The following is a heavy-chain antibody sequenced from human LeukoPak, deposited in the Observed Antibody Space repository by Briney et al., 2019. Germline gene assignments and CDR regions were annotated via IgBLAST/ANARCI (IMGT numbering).Heavy chain of an antibody. CDR2: IKKDGSEK. J-gene: IGHJ4*02. CDR1: GFTFSSHW. Sequence: GGSLRLSCAASGFTFSSHWMSWVRQAPGKGLEWVANIKKDGSEKYYMDAVKGRFTISRDNAKTSLYLQMNSLRAEDTAVYYCARDLSGIAGYTYGRGIDYWGQGTLVTVSS. CDR3: ARDLSGIAGYTYGRGIDY. D-gene: IGHD5-18*01. V-gene: IGHV3-7*01.